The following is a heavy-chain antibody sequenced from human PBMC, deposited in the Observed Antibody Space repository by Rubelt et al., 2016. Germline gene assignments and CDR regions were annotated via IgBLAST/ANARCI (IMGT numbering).Heavy chain of an antibody. CDR2: LDPGNGQT. D-gene: IGHD1-26*01. J-gene: IGHJ3*02. CDR3: ATAQWELHRLYAFDI. V-gene: IGHV1-24*01. Sequence: VHLVQSGAEVKKPGASLKVSCRGSGFILIEASMYWVRKAPGRGLGGMGGLDPGNGQTTYAQKFQGRVTMTADTSTGTAYMELSSLRSEDTALYYCATAQWELHRLYAFDIWGQGTMVTVSS. CDR1: GFILIEAS.